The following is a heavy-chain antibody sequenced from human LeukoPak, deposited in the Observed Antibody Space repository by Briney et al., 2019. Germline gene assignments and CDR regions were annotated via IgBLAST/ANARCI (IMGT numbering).Heavy chain of an antibody. V-gene: IGHV4-39*01. D-gene: IGHD3-10*01. CDR2: IYYSGST. J-gene: IGHJ5*02. CDR1: GGSISSSSYY. Sequence: SETLSLTCTVSGGSISSSSYYWGWIRQPPGKGLEWIGSIYYSGSTYYNPSLKSRVTISVDTSKNQFSLKLSSVTAADTAVYYCARTEHMVRGANWFDPWGQGTLVTVSS. CDR3: ARTEHMVRGANWFDP.